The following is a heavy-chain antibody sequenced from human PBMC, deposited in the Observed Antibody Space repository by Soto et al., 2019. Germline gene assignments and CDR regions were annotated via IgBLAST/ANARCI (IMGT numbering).Heavy chain of an antibody. D-gene: IGHD6-13*01. Sequence: HPGGSLRLSCAASGFTFSSYAMSWVRQAPGKGLEWVSAISGSGGSTYYADSVKGRFTISRDNSKNTLYLQMNSLRAEDTAVYYCANTMGLTAAGMTTSNLYYYYGMDVWGQGTTVTVSS. CDR2: ISGSGGST. V-gene: IGHV3-23*01. J-gene: IGHJ6*02. CDR1: GFTFSSYA. CDR3: ANTMGLTAAGMTTSNLYYYYGMDV.